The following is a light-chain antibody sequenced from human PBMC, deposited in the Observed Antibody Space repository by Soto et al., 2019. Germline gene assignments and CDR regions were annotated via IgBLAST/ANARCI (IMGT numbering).Light chain of an antibody. CDR2: AAS. J-gene: IGKJ2*01. V-gene: IGKV1-27*01. CDR3: QQYYSYSFT. Sequence: DIQMTQSPSSLSASVGDRFTITCRSSQVINNYLAWYRQKPGKVPELLIYAASTLQSGVPSRFSGSGSGTDFTLTISSLQPGDFATYYCQQYYSYSFTFGQGTKVDIK. CDR1: QVINNY.